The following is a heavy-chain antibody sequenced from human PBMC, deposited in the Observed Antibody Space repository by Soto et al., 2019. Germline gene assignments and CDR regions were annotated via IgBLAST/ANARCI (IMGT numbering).Heavy chain of an antibody. CDR1: GYTFNSHG. Sequence: QVRLVQSGPELKKPGASVKVSCKASGYTFNSHGISWARQAPGQGLEWMGWISNYNGNAKYEEKFQGRVSMTTDTSTSTAYLELGSLRSDETAVYYCAREMPGGYFDYWGQGTLVSVS. V-gene: IGHV1-18*01. D-gene: IGHD2-2*01. CDR3: AREMPGGYFDY. J-gene: IGHJ4*02. CDR2: ISNYNGNA.